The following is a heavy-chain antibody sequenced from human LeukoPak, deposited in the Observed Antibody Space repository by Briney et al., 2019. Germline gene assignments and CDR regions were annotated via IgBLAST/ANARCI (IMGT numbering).Heavy chain of an antibody. CDR1: GGSISSYY. CDR3: ARHLEGAIFGYYFDY. Sequence: SETLSLTCTVSGGSISSYYWSWIRQPAGKGLEWIGRIYTSGSTNYNPSLKSRVTMSVDTSKNQFSLKLSSVTAADTAVYYCARHLEGAIFGYYFDYWGQGTLVTVSS. D-gene: IGHD3-3*01. CDR2: IYTSGST. J-gene: IGHJ4*02. V-gene: IGHV4-4*07.